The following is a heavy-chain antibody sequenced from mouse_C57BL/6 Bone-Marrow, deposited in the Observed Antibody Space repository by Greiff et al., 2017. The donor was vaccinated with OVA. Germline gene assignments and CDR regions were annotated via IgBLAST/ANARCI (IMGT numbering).Heavy chain of an antibody. D-gene: IGHD1-1*01. J-gene: IGHJ1*03. CDR1: GYTFTDYN. CDR2: INPNNGGT. CDR3: ARMGNYYGSRDWYFDV. Sequence: EVQRVESGPELVKPGASVKIPCKASGYTFTDYNMDWVKQSHGKSLEWIGDINPNNGGTIYNQKFKGKATLTVDKSSSTAYKELRSLTSEDTAVYYCARMGNYYGSRDWYFDVWGTGTTVTVSS. V-gene: IGHV1-18*01.